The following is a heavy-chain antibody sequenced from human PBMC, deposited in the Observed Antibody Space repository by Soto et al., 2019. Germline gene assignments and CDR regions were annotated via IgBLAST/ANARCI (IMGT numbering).Heavy chain of an antibody. Sequence: SDRCSVAKGSSSSGGAYRINKSQHPGKGLEWIGYIYYSGSTYYNPSLKSRVTISVDTSKNQFSLKLSSVTAADTAVYYCARRRTVTTKGYFDYRGQGTLVTVSS. J-gene: IGHJ4*02. D-gene: IGHD4-17*01. CDR1: KGSSSSGGAY. V-gene: IGHV4-31*03. CDR3: ARRRTVTTKGYFDY. CDR2: IYYSGST.